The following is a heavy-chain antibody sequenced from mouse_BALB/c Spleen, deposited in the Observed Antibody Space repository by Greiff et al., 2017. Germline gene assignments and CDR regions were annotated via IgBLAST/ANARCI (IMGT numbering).Heavy chain of an antibody. V-gene: IGHV5-9-4*01. J-gene: IGHJ4*01. Sequence: EVQLVESGGGLVKPGGSLKLSCAASGFTFSSYAMSWVRQSPEKRLEWVAEISSGGSYTYYPDTVTGRFTISRDNAKNTLYLEMSSLRSEDTAMYYCAREGTTTYAMDYWGQGTSVTVSS. D-gene: IGHD1-1*01. CDR1: GFTFSSYA. CDR2: ISSGGSYT. CDR3: AREGTTTYAMDY.